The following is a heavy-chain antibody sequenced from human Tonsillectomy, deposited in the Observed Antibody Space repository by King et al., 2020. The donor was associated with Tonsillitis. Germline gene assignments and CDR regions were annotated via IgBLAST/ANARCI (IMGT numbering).Heavy chain of an antibody. D-gene: IGHD3-10*01. V-gene: IGHV5-51*01. CDR3: AIYCYGSGSYDSSFDY. J-gene: IGHJ4*02. CDR2: IYPGDSDT. CDR1: GYSFTSYW. Sequence: QLVQSGAEVKKPGESLKISCKGSGYSFTSYWIGWVRQMPGKGLEWMGIIYPGDSDTRYSPSFQGQVTISADKSISTAYLQWSSLKASDTAMYYCAIYCYGSGSYDSSFDYWGQGTWSPSPQ.